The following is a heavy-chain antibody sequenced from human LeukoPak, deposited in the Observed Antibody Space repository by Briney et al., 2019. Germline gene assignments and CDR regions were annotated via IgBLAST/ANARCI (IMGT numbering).Heavy chain of an antibody. D-gene: IGHD3-10*01. Sequence: PGGSLRLSCAASGFTFSSYSMNWVRQAPGKGLEWVSVIYSGGSTYYADSVKGRFTISRDNSKNTLYLQMNSLRAEDTAVYYCAGSRLWFGELLFDYWGQGTLVTVSS. CDR3: AGSRLWFGELLFDY. J-gene: IGHJ4*02. CDR2: IYSGGST. CDR1: GFTFSSYS. V-gene: IGHV3-53*01.